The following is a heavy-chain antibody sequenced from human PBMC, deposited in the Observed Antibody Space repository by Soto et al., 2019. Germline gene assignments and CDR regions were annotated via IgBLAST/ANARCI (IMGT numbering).Heavy chain of an antibody. J-gene: IGHJ4*02. Sequence: EVQLVESGGGLVQPGESLRLSCSASGFTFSSYDMRWVRQVTGTGLEWVSAISIAGETFDADYLKGRFTICRANAKNSFYLQMNSLRAEDTAVYYCARERDSYSAAWQEFNYWGQGTLVTVSS. V-gene: IGHV3-13*01. CDR3: ARERDSYSAAWQEFNY. D-gene: IGHD6-13*01. CDR2: ISIAGET. CDR1: GFTFSSYD.